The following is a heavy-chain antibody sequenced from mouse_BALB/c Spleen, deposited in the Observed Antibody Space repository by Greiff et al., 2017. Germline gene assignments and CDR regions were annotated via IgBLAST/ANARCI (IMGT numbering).Heavy chain of an antibody. D-gene: IGHD4-1*01. J-gene: IGHJ2*01. CDR3: ARDLGHYFDY. Sequence: EVQRVESGGGLVKPGGSLKLSCAASGFTFSDYYMYWVRQTPEKRLEWVATISDGGSYTYYPDSVKGRFTISRDNAKNNLYLQMSSLKSEDTAMYYCARDLGHYFDYWGQGTTLTVSS. V-gene: IGHV5-4*02. CDR1: GFTFSDYY. CDR2: ISDGGSYT.